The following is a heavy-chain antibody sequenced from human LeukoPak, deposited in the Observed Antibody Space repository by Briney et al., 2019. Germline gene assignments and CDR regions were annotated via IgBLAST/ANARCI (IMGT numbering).Heavy chain of an antibody. V-gene: IGHV3-30*18. CDR2: ISYDGSNK. Sequence: GRSLRLSCAASGFTFSSYGMHWVRQAPGKGLEWVAVISYDGSNKYYADSVKGRFTISRDNSKNTLYLQMNSLRAEDTAVYYCAKDGVIVATILDYWGQGTLVTVSS. CDR3: AKDGVIVATILDY. CDR1: GFTFSSYG. J-gene: IGHJ4*02. D-gene: IGHD5-12*01.